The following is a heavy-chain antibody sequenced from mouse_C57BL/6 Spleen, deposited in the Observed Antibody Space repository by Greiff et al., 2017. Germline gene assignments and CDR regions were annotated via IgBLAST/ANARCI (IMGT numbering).Heavy chain of an antibody. CDR3: SRDYYGSSPCFDY. J-gene: IGHJ2*01. CDR2: IDPSDSET. V-gene: IGHV1-52*01. D-gene: IGHD1-1*01. CDR1: GYTFTSYW. Sequence: VQLQQSGAELVRPGSSVKLSCKASGYTFTSYWMHWVKQRPIQGLEWIGNIDPSDSETHYNQKFKDKATLTVDKSASTAYMQLSSLTSEDSAVYYCSRDYYGSSPCFDYWGQGTTLTVSS.